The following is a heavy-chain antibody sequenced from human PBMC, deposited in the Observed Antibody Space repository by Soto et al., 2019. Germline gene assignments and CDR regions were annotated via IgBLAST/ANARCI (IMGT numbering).Heavy chain of an antibody. CDR2: INAANGNT. V-gene: IGHV1-3*01. CDR3: ARVSFETSGYADY. J-gene: IGHJ4*02. Sequence: ASVKVSCKASGYIFSTYTMHWVRQAPGQRLEWMGWINAANGNTKYSQNFQGRVTIGRDTSASTAYLELSSLRAEDTAVYYFARVSFETSGYADYWGQGTLVTVSS. CDR1: GYIFSTYT. D-gene: IGHD3-22*01.